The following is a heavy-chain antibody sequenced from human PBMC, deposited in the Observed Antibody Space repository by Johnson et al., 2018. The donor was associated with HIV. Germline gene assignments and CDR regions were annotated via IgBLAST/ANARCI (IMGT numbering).Heavy chain of an antibody. CDR2: IRFDGSNK. CDR1: GLTFSNYG. D-gene: IGHD5-18*01. Sequence: QVQLVESGGGVVQPGGSLRLSCAASGLTFSNYGMHWVRQAPGKGLDWVAFIRFDGSNKYYVDSVKGRFTISRDSSKNTLYLQMNSLRPEDTAVYYCAGLPSGYSRDGFNMWGQGTMVTVSS. J-gene: IGHJ3*02. CDR3: AGLPSGYSRDGFNM. V-gene: IGHV3-30*02.